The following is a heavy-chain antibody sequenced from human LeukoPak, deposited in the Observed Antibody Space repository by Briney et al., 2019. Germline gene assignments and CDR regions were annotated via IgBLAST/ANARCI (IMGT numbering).Heavy chain of an antibody. D-gene: IGHD3-10*01. CDR3: ARDGYGSGSYSVH. V-gene: IGHV3-21*01. J-gene: IGHJ4*02. CDR2: ISSSSSYI. CDR1: GFTFSSYS. Sequence: GGSLRLSCAASGFTFSSYSMNWARQAPGRGLEWVSSISSSSSYIYYADSVKGRFTISRDNAKNSLYLQMNSLRAEDTAVYYCARDGYGSGSYSVHWGQGTLVTVSS.